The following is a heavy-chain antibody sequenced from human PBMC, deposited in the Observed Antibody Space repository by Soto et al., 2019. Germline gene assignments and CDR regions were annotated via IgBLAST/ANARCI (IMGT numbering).Heavy chain of an antibody. J-gene: IGHJ6*02. CDR3: ARDPRLSYDFWSGYFYYYYGMDV. CDR2: IWYDGSNK. D-gene: IGHD3-3*01. CDR1: GFTFSSYG. Sequence: PGGSLRLSCAASGFTFSSYGMHWVRQAPGKGLEWVAVIWYDGSNKYYADSVKGRFTISRGNSKNTLYLQMNSLRAEDTAVYYCARDPRLSYDFWSGYFYYYYGMDVWGQGTTVTVSS. V-gene: IGHV3-33*01.